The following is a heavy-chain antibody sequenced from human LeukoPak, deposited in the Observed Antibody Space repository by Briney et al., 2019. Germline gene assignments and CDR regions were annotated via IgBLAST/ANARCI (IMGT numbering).Heavy chain of an antibody. CDR3: AKTPDYYGSGSSSYIDC. D-gene: IGHD3-10*01. V-gene: IGHV3-23*01. J-gene: IGHJ4*02. Sequence: GGSLRLSCAASGFMFSGYAMSWVRQAPGKGLEWVSVISGSGGSTHYANSVKGRFTISRDNSRDTLYLQMNSLRAEDTALYFCAKTPDYYGSGSSSYIDCWGQGTLVSVSS. CDR2: ISGSGGST. CDR1: GFMFSGYA.